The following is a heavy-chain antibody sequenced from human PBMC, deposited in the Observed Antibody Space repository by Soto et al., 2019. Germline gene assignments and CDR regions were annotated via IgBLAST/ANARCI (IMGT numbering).Heavy chain of an antibody. CDR1: GGSISSGGYY. D-gene: IGHD4-17*01. J-gene: IGHJ4*02. V-gene: IGHV4-31*03. CDR3: ARVDDYGDYYFDY. CDR2: IYYSGST. Sequence: SETLSLTCTVSGGSISSGGYYWSWIRQHPGKGLEWIGYIYYSGSTYYNPSLKSRVTISVDTSKNQFSLKLSSVTAADTAVYYCARVDDYGDYYFDYWGQGTLVTVSS.